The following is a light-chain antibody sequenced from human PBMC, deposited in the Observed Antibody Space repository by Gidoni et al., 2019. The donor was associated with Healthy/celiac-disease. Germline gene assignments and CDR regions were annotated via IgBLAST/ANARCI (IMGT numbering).Light chain of an antibody. CDR2: DVS. CDR3: CSYAGSYTPVV. J-gene: IGLJ2*01. V-gene: IGLV2-11*01. CDR1: SSDVGGYNY. Sequence: QSALTPPRSVAGSPGPAVTISCTGTSSDVGGYNYVSWYQQHPGKAPKLMIYDVSKRPSGVPDRFSGSKPGNTASLTISGLQAEDEADYYCCSYAGSYTPVVFGGGTKLTVL.